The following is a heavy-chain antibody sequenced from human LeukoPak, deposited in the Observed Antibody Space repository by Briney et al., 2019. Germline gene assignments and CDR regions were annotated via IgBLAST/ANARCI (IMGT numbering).Heavy chain of an antibody. Sequence: PGGSLRLSCAASGFTFDIYGMNWIRQAPGKGLEWVSHISSGSSPKYYADPARGRFTISRDNAKKSLYLQMNSLRVEDTAVYYCARGDDGAYWGQGTLVTVSS. CDR1: GFTFDIYG. CDR2: ISSGSSPK. D-gene: IGHD3-16*01. J-gene: IGHJ4*02. CDR3: ARGDDGAY. V-gene: IGHV3-48*04.